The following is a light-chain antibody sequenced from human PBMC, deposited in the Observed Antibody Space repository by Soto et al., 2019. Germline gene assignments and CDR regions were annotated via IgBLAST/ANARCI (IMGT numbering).Light chain of an antibody. CDR3: FSYTSSGTYV. CDR2: EVS. J-gene: IGLJ1*01. V-gene: IGLV2-14*01. Sequence: VLAQPASVSGSPGQSITISCTGTSSDVGNYKYVSWYQQHPGKAPKLMIYEVSNRPSGVSNRFSGSKSGNTASLTISGLQAEDETDYYCFSYTSSGTYVFGTGTKV. CDR1: SSDVGNYKY.